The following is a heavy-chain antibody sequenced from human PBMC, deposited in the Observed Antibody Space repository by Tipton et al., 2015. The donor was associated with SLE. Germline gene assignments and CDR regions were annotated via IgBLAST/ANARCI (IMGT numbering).Heavy chain of an antibody. V-gene: IGHV4-4*02. CDR3: ARVNEGAFDI. J-gene: IGHJ3*02. CDR1: GGSISSSNW. CDR2: IYHSGGT. Sequence: GSLRLPCAVSGGSISSSNWWSWVRQPPGKGLEWIGEIYHSGGTNHNPSLKSRVTISVDKSKNQFSLKLSSVTAADTAVYYCARVNEGAFDIWGQGTMVTVSS.